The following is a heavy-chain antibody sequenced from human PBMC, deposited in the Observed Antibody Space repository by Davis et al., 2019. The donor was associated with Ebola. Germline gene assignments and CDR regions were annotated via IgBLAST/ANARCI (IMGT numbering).Heavy chain of an antibody. CDR1: GFTFSSYA. CDR3: ARDPFPVDDHVPDY. D-gene: IGHD1-14*01. V-gene: IGHV3-30-3*01. J-gene: IGHJ4*02. Sequence: PGGSLRLSCAASGFTFSSYAMHWVRQAPGKGLEWVAVISYDGSNKYYADSVKGRFTISSDKVRNILYLQMDSLRDEDTAVYYCARDPFPVDDHVPDYWGQGVLVTVSS. CDR2: ISYDGSNK.